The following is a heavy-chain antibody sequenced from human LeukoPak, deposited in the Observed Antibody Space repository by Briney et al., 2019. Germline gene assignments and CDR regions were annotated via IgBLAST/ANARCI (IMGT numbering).Heavy chain of an antibody. CDR2: IKQDGSEK. J-gene: IGHJ4*02. CDR3: VELTSMVEHY. CDR1: GFTFSIYW. Sequence: GGSLRLSCAASGFTFSIYWMSWVRQAPGKGLEWVANIKQDGSEKYYVDSVKGRFTISRDNAKNTLYLQMNSLRAEDTAVYYCVELTSMVEHYWGQGTLVTVSS. V-gene: IGHV3-7*02. D-gene: IGHD3-10*01.